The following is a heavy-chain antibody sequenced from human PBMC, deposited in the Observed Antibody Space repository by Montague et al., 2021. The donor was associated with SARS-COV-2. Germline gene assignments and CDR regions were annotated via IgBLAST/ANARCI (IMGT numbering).Heavy chain of an antibody. CDR1: GGSISSFY. Sequence: SETLSLTCTVSGGSISSFYWSWFRQPPGKGLEWIGYISDSGSTNYNPSPTRRVTMSVDTSKNQFSLKVNSVTAADTAVYYCARHYSATLPAVYWGQGTLVTGSS. D-gene: IGHD4-11*01. V-gene: IGHV4-59*08. CDR3: ARHYSATLPAVY. CDR2: ISDSGST. J-gene: IGHJ4*02.